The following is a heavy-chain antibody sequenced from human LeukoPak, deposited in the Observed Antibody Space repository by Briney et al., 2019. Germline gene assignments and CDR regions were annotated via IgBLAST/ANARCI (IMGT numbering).Heavy chain of an antibody. J-gene: IGHJ4*02. CDR2: ISGSGGST. Sequence: PGGSLRLSCAASGFTFSSYAMSWVRQAPGKELEWVSAISGSGGSTYYADSVKGRFTISRDNSKNTLYLQMNSLRAEDTAVYYCAKGHRYYDSSGYYPRKTSGYFDYWGQGTLVTVSS. CDR3: AKGHRYYDSSGYYPRKTSGYFDY. CDR1: GFTFSSYA. V-gene: IGHV3-23*01. D-gene: IGHD3-22*01.